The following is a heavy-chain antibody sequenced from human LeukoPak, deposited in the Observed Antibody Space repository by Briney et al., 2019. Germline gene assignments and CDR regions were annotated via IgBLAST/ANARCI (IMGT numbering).Heavy chain of an antibody. D-gene: IGHD6-13*01. J-gene: IGHJ4*02. Sequence: PSETLSLTCKVSGDSIINYYWSWIRQPPGKGLEWIGSISYSGSTYYNPSLKSRVTISVDKSKNQFSLRLSSVTAADTAVYYCARGPYGSISYAIDYWGQGTLVTVSS. CDR1: GDSIINYY. V-gene: IGHV4-59*12. CDR2: ISYSGST. CDR3: ARGPYGSISYAIDY.